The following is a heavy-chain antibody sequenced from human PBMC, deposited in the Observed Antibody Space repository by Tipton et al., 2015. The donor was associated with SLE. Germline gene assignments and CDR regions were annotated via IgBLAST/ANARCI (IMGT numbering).Heavy chain of an antibody. D-gene: IGHD3-16*01. Sequence: TLSLTCTVSGGSISSSSYYWGWIRQPPGKGLEWIGEINHSGGTNYNPSLKSRVSMSVDTSKNQFSLTLSSVTVADTAVYYCARRALFFRTYWYFDLWGRGTLVSVSS. J-gene: IGHJ2*01. CDR2: INHSGGT. V-gene: IGHV4-39*01. CDR3: ARRALFFRTYWYFDL. CDR1: GGSISSSSYY.